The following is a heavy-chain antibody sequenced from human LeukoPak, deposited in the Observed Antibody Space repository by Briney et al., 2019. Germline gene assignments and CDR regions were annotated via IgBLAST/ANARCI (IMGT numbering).Heavy chain of an antibody. CDR1: GYSISSGYY. J-gene: IGHJ6*03. V-gene: IGHV4-38-2*01. D-gene: IGHD6-19*01. CDR3: ASRGYSSGWYYYYYMDV. Sequence: PSETLSLTCAVSGYSISSGYYWGWIRQPPGKGLEWIGSIYHSGSTYYNPSLKSRVTISVDTSKNQFSLKLSSVTAADTAVYYCASRGYSSGWYYYYYMDVWGKGTTVTVSS. CDR2: IYHSGST.